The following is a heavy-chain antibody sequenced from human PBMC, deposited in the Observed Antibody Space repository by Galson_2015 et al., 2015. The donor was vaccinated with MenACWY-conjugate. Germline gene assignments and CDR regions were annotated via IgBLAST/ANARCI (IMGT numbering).Heavy chain of an antibody. J-gene: IGHJ3*02. V-gene: IGHV2-5*02. CDR2: IYWDDDR. CDR3: AHIMITYGGVSEDDAFDI. D-gene: IGHD3-16*01. CDR1: GFSLSTRRVG. Sequence: PALVKPTQTLTLTCTFSGFSLSTRRVGVGWIRQPPGEALEWLAIIYWDDDRRYSPSLQSRLTIIKDTSNNQVVLTMINMDPADTGTYYCAHIMITYGGVSEDDAFDIWGQGTRVTVS.